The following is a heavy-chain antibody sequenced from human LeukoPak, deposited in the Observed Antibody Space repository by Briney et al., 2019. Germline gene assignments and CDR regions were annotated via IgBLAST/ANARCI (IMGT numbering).Heavy chain of an antibody. CDR3: AGEEIVGATLTFDY. D-gene: IGHD1-26*01. Sequence: PSETLSLTCAVYGGSFSGYYLGWIRQPPGKGLEWIGSIYYSGSTSYNPSLKSRVTISIDTSKNQFSLKLSSVTAADTAVYYCAGEEIVGATLTFDYWGQGTLVTVSS. J-gene: IGHJ4*02. CDR1: GGSFSGYY. CDR2: IYYSGST. V-gene: IGHV4-34*01.